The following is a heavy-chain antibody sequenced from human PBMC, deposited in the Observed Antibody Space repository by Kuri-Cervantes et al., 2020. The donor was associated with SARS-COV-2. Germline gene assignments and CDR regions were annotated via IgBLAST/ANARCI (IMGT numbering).Heavy chain of an antibody. CDR2: IYHSGST. CDR3: ARVGYSSGRHDY. CDR1: GGSFSGYY. D-gene: IGHD5-18*01. Sequence: GSLRLSCAVYGGSFSGYYWSWIRQPPGKGLEWIGYIYHSGSTYYNPSLKSRVTISVDRSKNQFSLKLSSVTAADTAVYYCARVGYSSGRHDYWGQGTLVTVSS. V-gene: IGHV4-34*01. J-gene: IGHJ4*02.